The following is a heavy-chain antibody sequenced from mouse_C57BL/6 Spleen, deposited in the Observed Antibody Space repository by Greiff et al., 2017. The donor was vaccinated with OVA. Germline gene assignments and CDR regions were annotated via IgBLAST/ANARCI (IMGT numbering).Heavy chain of an antibody. CDR3: ARRDYRGDYFDY. CDR2: ISDGGSYT. V-gene: IGHV5-4*03. D-gene: IGHD2-14*01. Sequence: EVKLVESGGGLVKPGGSLKLSCAASGFTFSSYAMSWVRQTPEKRLEWVATISDGGSYTYYPDNVKGRFTISRDNAKNNLYLQMSHLKSEDTAMYYCARRDYRGDYFDYWGQGTTLTVSS. J-gene: IGHJ2*01. CDR1: GFTFSSYA.